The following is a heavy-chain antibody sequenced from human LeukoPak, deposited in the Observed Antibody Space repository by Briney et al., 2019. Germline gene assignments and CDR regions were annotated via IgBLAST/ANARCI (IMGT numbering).Heavy chain of an antibody. CDR2: IYYSGST. V-gene: IGHV4-39*01. D-gene: IGHD6-13*01. CDR3: ARGMGIAAPGTRD. CDR1: GGSISGSSSY. Sequence: SETLSLTCTVSGGSISGSSSYLGWIRQPPGKGLEWIGSIYYSGSTYYNPSLKSRVTISVDTSKNQFSLKLSSVTAADTAVYYCARGMGIAAPGTRDWGQGTLVTVSS. J-gene: IGHJ4*02.